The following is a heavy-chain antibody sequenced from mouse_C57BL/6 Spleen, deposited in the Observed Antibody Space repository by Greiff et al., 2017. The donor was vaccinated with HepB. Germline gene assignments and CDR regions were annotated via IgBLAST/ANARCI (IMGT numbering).Heavy chain of an antibody. V-gene: IGHV5-9*01. Sequence: EVKLVESGGGLVKPGGSLKLSCAASGFTFSSYTMSWVRQTPEKRLEWVATISGGGGNTYYPDSVKGRFTISRDNAKNTLYLQMSSLRSEDTALYYCARPYSNYGYFDVWGTGTTVTVSS. J-gene: IGHJ1*03. D-gene: IGHD2-5*01. CDR3: ARPYSNYGYFDV. CDR1: GFTFSSYT. CDR2: ISGGGGNT.